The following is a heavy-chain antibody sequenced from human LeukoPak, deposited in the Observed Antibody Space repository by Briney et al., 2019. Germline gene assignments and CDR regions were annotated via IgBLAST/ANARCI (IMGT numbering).Heavy chain of an antibody. V-gene: IGHV4-34*01. CDR1: GGSFSGYY. J-gene: IGHJ4*02. Sequence: SETLSLTCAVYGGSFSGYYWSWIRQPPGKGLEWIGEINHSGSTNYNPSLKSRVTISVDTSKNQFSLKLSSVTAADTAVYYCARGQQQLTYFDYWGQGTLVTVSS. CDR3: ARGQQQLTYFDY. CDR2: INHSGST. D-gene: IGHD6-13*01.